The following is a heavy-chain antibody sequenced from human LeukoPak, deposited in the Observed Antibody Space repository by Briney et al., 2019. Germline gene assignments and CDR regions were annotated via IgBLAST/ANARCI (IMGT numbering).Heavy chain of an antibody. CDR3: ARSPYYDILAGFYYYFDY. V-gene: IGHV3-30*09. CDR2: ISYDGSNK. J-gene: IGHJ4*02. Sequence: GGSLRLSCAASGFTFSSYAMHWVRQAPGKGLEWVADISYDGSNKYYADSVKGRLAISRDNSKSTLYLQMNSLRAEDTATYYCARSPYYDILAGFYYYFDYWGQGTLVTVSS. CDR1: GFTFSSYA. D-gene: IGHD3-9*01.